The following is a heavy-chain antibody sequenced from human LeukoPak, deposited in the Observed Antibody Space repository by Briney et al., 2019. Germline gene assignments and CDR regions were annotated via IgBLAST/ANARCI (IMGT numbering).Heavy chain of an antibody. Sequence: GGSLRLSCAPSGFAFSTYGMHWVRQAPGKGLEWLAVISYDGSNKNYADSVKGRFTISRDNSKNTLYLQMNSLRAEDTAMYYCAKDKGDYWGQGTLVTVSS. CDR2: ISYDGSNK. J-gene: IGHJ4*02. CDR3: AKDKGDY. CDR1: GFAFSTYG. V-gene: IGHV3-30*18.